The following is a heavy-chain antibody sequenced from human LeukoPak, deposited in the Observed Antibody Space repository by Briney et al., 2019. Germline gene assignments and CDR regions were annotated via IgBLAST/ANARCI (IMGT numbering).Heavy chain of an antibody. D-gene: IGHD3-22*01. CDR1: GFTFSSYS. Sequence: PGGSLRLSCAASGFTFSSYSMNWVRQAPGKGLEWVSSISSSSSNIYYADSVKGRFTISRDNSKNTLYLQMNSLRAEDTAVYYCAKYSSGYLTRPDYWGQGTLVTVSS. CDR3: AKYSSGYLTRPDY. CDR2: ISSSSSNI. J-gene: IGHJ4*02. V-gene: IGHV3-21*04.